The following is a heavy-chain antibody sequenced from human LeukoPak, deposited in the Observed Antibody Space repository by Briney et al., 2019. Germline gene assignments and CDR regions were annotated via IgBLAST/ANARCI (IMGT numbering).Heavy chain of an antibody. J-gene: IGHJ4*02. CDR3: ARDRLVFWYDHSSFDY. V-gene: IGHV1-2*02. CDR2: INPNSGGT. CDR1: GYTFTGYY. Sequence: ASVTVSCKASGYTFTGYYMHWVRQAPGQGLEWMGWINPNSGGTNYAQKFQGRVTMTRDTSISTAYMELSRLRSDDTAVYYCARDRLVFWYDHSSFDYWGQGTLVTVSS. D-gene: IGHD1-1*01.